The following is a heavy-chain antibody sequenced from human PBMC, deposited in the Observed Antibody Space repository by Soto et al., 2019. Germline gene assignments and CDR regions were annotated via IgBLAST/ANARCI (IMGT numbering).Heavy chain of an antibody. Sequence: EVQLVESGGGLVQPGGCLRLSCVASGFTFSSYSMNWVRQAPGKGLEWLSYISSGSATIYYADSVKGRFTISRDNVKNSLYLQMNSLRDDDTAVYYCARDSASYSSSSGSYWYFDLWGRGTLVTVSS. CDR1: GFTFSSYS. CDR2: ISSGSATI. V-gene: IGHV3-48*02. D-gene: IGHD6-6*01. CDR3: ARDSASYSSSSGSYWYFDL. J-gene: IGHJ2*01.